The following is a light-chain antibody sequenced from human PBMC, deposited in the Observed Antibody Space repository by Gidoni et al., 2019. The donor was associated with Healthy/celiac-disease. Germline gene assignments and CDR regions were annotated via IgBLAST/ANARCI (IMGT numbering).Light chain of an antibody. J-gene: IGKJ2*01. Sequence: DIQITQSPSSLSASVGERVTITCRASQSISSYLNWYQQKPGKAPKLLIYAASSLQSGVPSRFSGSGSGTDFTITISSLQPEDFATYYCQQSYSTPLYTFXXXTKLEIK. CDR3: QQSYSTPLYT. CDR2: AAS. V-gene: IGKV1-39*01. CDR1: QSISSY.